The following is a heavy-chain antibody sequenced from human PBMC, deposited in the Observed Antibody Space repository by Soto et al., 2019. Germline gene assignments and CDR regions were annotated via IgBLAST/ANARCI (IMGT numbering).Heavy chain of an antibody. Sequence: GGSLRLSCAASGFTFRNYAMAWVRQAPGKGLEWVSSINDRGVSTYYADSVKGRFTISRDNSKNTLYLQMKGLRVEDTAVYYCAKDESIAAAPFDPWGQGTLVTVSS. J-gene: IGHJ5*02. V-gene: IGHV3-23*01. CDR3: AKDESIAAAPFDP. CDR2: INDRGVST. CDR1: GFTFRNYA. D-gene: IGHD6-25*01.